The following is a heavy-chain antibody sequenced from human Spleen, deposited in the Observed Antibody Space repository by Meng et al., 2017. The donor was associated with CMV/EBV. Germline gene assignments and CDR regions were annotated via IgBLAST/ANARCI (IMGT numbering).Heavy chain of an antibody. D-gene: IGHD6-6*01. CDR3: ASSAARDYYYYGMDV. CDR2: IIPIFGTA. CDR1: GFTFSSYA. V-gene: IGHV1-69*05. Sequence: GGSLRLSCAASGFTFSSYAISWVRQAPEQGLEWMGGIIPIFGTANYAQKFQGRVTITTDESTSTAYMELSSLRSEDTAVYYCASSAARDYYYYGMDVWGQGTTVTVSS. J-gene: IGHJ6*02.